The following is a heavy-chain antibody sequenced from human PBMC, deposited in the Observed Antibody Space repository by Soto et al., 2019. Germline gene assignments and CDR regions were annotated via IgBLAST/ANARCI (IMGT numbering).Heavy chain of an antibody. J-gene: IGHJ5*02. D-gene: IGHD6-13*01. CDR1: GFSLSTSGVG. V-gene: IGHV2-5*01. CDR3: VHRIAAAGIRWFDP. CDR2: IYWNDDK. Sequence: QITLKESGPTLVKPTQTLTLTCTFSGFSLSTSGVGVGWIRQPPGKALEWLALIYWNDDKRYSPSLKSRLTITKETSKYQVVLTMTNMDPVDTAKYYCVHRIAAAGIRWFDPWGQGTLDTVSS.